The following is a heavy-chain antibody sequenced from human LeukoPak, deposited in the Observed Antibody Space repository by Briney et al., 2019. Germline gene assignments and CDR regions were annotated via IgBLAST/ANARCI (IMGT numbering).Heavy chain of an antibody. D-gene: IGHD3-10*01. J-gene: IGHJ4*02. CDR3: ARVTYYYGSGSYSHFDY. CDR1: GGSFSGYY. CDR2: INHSGST. Sequence: SETLSLTCVVYGGSFSGYYWSWIRQSPGKGLEWIGEINHSGSTNYNPSLKSRVIISVDTSKNQFSLKLSSVTAADTAVYYCARVTYYYGSGSYSHFDYWGQGTLVTVSS. V-gene: IGHV4-34*01.